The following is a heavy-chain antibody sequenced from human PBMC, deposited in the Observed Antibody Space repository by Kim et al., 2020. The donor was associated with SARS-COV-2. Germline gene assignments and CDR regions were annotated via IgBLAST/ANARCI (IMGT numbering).Heavy chain of an antibody. Sequence: ASVKVSCKAYGYKFSDFYIHWLRQAPGQPFECMGWINPVTGDATYAQKFQGRLTMTRQKSIATVYMALSGLRFDDTAVYYCARDRADKGFIGYWGQGT. V-gene: IGHV1-2*02. D-gene: IGHD3-10*01. CDR2: INPVTGDA. CDR1: GYKFSDFY. CDR3: ARDRADKGFIGY. J-gene: IGHJ1*01.